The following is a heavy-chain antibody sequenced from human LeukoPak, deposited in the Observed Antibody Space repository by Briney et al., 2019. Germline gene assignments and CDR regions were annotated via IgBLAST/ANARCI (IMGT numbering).Heavy chain of an antibody. CDR3: ARVPSWDYYYYMDV. Sequence: AGGSLRLSCAASGFTFSSNYMSWVRQAPGKGLEWVSAIYSGGSTYYSDSVKSGCTISRDNSENTLYLQMNSMRAEDTAVYYCARVPSWDYYYYMDVWGKGTTVTVSS. D-gene: IGHD3-16*01. V-gene: IGHV3-53*01. J-gene: IGHJ6*03. CDR2: IYSGGST. CDR1: GFTFSSNY.